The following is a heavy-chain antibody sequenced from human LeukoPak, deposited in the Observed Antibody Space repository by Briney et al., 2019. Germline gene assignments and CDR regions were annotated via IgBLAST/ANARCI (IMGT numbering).Heavy chain of an antibody. CDR3: ARLMFIAVGNWYFDL. V-gene: IGHV3-21*01. Sequence: GGSLRLSCAASGFTFSTFGMIWVRQAPRKGLEWVSSISSGSYIYYADAVKARFTISRDNARNSLYVQMNSLRADDTAVYYCARLMFIAVGNWYFDLWGRGTLVTVSS. CDR2: ISSGSYI. CDR1: GFTFSTFG. J-gene: IGHJ2*01. D-gene: IGHD6-19*01.